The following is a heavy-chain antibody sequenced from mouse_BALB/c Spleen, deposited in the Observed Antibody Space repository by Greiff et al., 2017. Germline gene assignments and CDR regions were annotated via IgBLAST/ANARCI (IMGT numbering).Heavy chain of an antibody. CDR1: GFSLTSYG. V-gene: IGHV2-4-1*01. CDR3: ARDGYDGGGFAY. CDR2: IWSGGST. D-gene: IGHD2-2*01. Sequence: VKVVESGPGLVQPSQSLSITCTVSGFSLTSYGVHWVRQSPGKGLEWLGVIWSGGSTDYNAAFISRLSISKDNSKSQVFFKMNSLQADDTAIYYCARDGYDGGGFAYWGQGTLVTVSA. J-gene: IGHJ3*01.